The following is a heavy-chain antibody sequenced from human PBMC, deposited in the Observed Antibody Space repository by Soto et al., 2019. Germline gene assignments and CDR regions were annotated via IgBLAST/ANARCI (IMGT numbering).Heavy chain of an antibody. CDR2: IYYSGST. J-gene: IGHJ2*01. D-gene: IGHD3-22*01. CDR1: GGSISSYY. CDR3: ATIEDSSGPYPPSWYFDL. Sequence: QVQLQESGPGLVKPSETLSLTCTVSGGSISSYYWSWIRQPPGKGLEWIGYIYYSGSTNYNPSLKSRVTISVDTSKNQFSLKLSSVTDADTAVYYCATIEDSSGPYPPSWYFDLWGRGTLVTVSS. V-gene: IGHV4-59*01.